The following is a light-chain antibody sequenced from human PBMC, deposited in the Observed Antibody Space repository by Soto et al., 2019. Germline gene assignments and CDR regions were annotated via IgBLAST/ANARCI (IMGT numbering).Light chain of an antibody. J-gene: IGLJ2*01. V-gene: IGLV4-69*01. CDR2: VKSDGSH. CDR3: QTWNTGIVV. CDR1: SGHGNYV. Sequence: QLVLTQSPSASASLGASVRLTCTLSSGHGNYVIAWHQQQPGKGPRYLMKVKSDGSHTKGDAIPDRFSGSSSGAERYLAISSLQSEDEADYYCQTWNTGIVVFGGGTKLTVL.